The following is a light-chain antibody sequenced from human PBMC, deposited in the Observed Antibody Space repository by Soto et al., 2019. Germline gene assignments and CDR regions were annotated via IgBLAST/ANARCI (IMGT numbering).Light chain of an antibody. CDR2: GAS. Sequence: EIVMTQSPANLSVSPGERATLSCRASQRVSSNLAWYQQKPGQGPRLLIYGASTRATSIPARFSGSGSGTEFTLTINSLQSEDVAVYYCQQYNKWPPYTFGQGTKLEIK. CDR1: QRVSSN. CDR3: QQYNKWPPYT. V-gene: IGKV3-15*01. J-gene: IGKJ2*01.